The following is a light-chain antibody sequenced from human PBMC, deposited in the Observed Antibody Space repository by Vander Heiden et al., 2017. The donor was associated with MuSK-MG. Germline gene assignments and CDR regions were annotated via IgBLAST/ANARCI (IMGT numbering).Light chain of an antibody. CDR3: QQNNYWPQYT. Sequence: EIVMTQSPATLSVSPGERATLSCRASQSVSSNLAWYQQKPGQAPRLLIYGASTRATGIPARFSGSGYGTEFTLTISSRQSEDFAVYYCQQNNYWPQYTFGQGTRLEMK. CDR2: GAS. V-gene: IGKV3-15*01. J-gene: IGKJ2*01. CDR1: QSVSSN.